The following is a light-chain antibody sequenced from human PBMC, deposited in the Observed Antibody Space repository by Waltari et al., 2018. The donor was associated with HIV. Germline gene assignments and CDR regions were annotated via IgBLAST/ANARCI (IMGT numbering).Light chain of an antibody. CDR2: DNN. CDR3: GTWDSSLSAVI. J-gene: IGLJ2*01. V-gene: IGLV1-51*01. CDR1: SPNIGNNY. Sequence: QSVLTQPPSVSAAPGQKVTISCSGSSPNIGNNYISWHQQLPGTAPKLLIYDNNKRPSGIPDRFSGSKSGTSATLGITGLQTGDEADYYCGTWDSSLSAVIFGGGTKLTVL.